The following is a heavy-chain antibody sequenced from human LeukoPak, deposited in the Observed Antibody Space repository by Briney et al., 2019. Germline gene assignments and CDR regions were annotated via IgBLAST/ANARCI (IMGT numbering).Heavy chain of an antibody. Sequence: PSETLSLTCTVSGGSISSYYWSWIRQPPGKGLEWIGYIYYSGSTNYNPSLKSRVTISVDTSKNQFSLKLSSMTAADTAVYYCARHDGIADAFDIWGQGTMVTVSS. J-gene: IGHJ3*02. CDR3: ARHDGIADAFDI. V-gene: IGHV4-59*08. CDR1: GGSISSYY. CDR2: IYYSGST. D-gene: IGHD6-13*01.